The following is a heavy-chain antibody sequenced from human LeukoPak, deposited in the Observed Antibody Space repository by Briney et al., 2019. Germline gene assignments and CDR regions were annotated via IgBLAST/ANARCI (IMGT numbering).Heavy chain of an antibody. CDR2: IGDSGSGG. J-gene: IGHJ4*02. CDR3: SRIKYGGNSGYHFDY. CDR1: GFNFNYFA. D-gene: IGHD4-23*01. V-gene: IGHV3-23*01. Sequence: PGGSLKLSCSASGFNFNYFAMSWVRQAPGKRLEWVSTIGDSGSGGSYAGSVRGRFTISRDNSKNMVYLQMHSLRVDDSAVYYCSRIKYGGNSGYHFDYWGQGTLVTVSS.